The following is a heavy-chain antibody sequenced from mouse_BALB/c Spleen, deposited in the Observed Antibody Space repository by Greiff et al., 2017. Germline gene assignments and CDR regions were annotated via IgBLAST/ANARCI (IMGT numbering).Heavy chain of an antibody. J-gene: IGHJ2*01. CDR2: ISYSGST. CDR1: GDSITSGY. Sequence: EVQLQESGPSLVKPSQTLSLTCSVTGDSITSGYWNWIRKFPGNKLEYMGYISYSGSTYYNPSLKSRISITRDTSKNQYYLQLNSVTTEDTATDYCARYKANWDVRDYFDYWGQGTTLTVSS. CDR3: ARYKANWDVRDYFDY. V-gene: IGHV3-8*02. D-gene: IGHD4-1*01.